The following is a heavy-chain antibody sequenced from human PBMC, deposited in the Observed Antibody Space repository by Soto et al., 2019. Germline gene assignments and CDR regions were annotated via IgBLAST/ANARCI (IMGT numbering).Heavy chain of an antibody. CDR1: GDSISNYY. CDR3: ARVTRVPAAFSWFGP. V-gene: IGHV4-59*08. J-gene: IGHJ5*02. D-gene: IGHD2-2*01. Sequence: QVQLQESGPGLVKPSETLSLTCTLSGDSISNYYWSWIRQPPGKGLEWIGYIYYSGSTNHNPSLTGRVPISLHTPENPFPLNLRSVTAADPAVYYGARVTRVPAAFSWFGPWGQGTLVTVSS. CDR2: IYYSGST.